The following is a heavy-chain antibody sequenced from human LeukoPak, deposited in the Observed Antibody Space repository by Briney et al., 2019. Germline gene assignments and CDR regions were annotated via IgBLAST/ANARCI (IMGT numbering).Heavy chain of an antibody. CDR2: IYYSGST. CDR1: GGSISSSSYY. Sequence: SETLSLTCTVSGGSISSSSYYWGWIRQPPGKGLEWIGSIYYSGSTNYNPSLKSRVTISVDTSKNQFSLKLSSVTAADTAVYYCARGVRGAIFGVVIMEYMDVWGKGTTVTVSS. D-gene: IGHD3-3*01. CDR3: ARGVRGAIFGVVIMEYMDV. V-gene: IGHV4-39*07. J-gene: IGHJ6*03.